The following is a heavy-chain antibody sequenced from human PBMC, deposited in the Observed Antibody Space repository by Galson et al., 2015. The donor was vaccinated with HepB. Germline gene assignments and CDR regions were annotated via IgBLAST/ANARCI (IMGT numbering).Heavy chain of an antibody. Sequence: SLRLSCAASGFTFSNAWMGWVRQAPGKGLEWVGRIKSKTDGGTTDYAAPVKGRFTISRDDSKNTLYLQMNSLETEDTAVYNCINRLVRGVGRYYYGMDVWGQGTTVTVSS. CDR2: IKSKTDGGTT. D-gene: IGHD3-10*01. CDR3: INRLVRGVGRYYYGMDV. J-gene: IGHJ6*02. V-gene: IGHV3-15*01. CDR1: GFTFSNAW.